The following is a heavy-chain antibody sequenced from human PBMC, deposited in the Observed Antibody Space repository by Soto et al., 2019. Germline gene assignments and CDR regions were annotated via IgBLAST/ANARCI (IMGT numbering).Heavy chain of an antibody. Sequence: SVKAAWKSSGYTFTSPYMHCVRQAPGQGLEWIGWINPNSGGTNYAQKFQGWVTMTRDTSISTAYMELSRLRSDDTDVYYCARDSTYYARNPSPRYYYYGMDGWGQGTTVIVSS. V-gene: IGHV1-2*04. J-gene: IGHJ6*02. CDR3: ARDSTYYARNPSPRYYYYGMDG. CDR1: GYTFTSPY. CDR2: INPNSGGT. D-gene: IGHD3-22*01.